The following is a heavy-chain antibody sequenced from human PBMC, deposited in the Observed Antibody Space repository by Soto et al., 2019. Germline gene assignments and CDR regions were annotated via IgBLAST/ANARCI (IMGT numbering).Heavy chain of an antibody. CDR3: AKDEYYYSRSGYYIFDS. V-gene: IGHV4-59*01. Sequence: SSETLSLTCTVSGGSISSYYWSWIRQPPGKGLEWIGYIYYSGSTNYNPSLKGRFTISRDNSKKTLYLQMNSLRPEDTALYYCAKDEYYYSRSGYYIFDSWGQGTLVTVSS. CDR1: GGSISSYY. J-gene: IGHJ4*02. CDR2: IYYSGST. D-gene: IGHD3-22*01.